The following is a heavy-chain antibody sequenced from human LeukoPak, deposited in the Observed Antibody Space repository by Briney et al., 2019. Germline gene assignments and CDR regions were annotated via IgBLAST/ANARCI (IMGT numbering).Heavy chain of an antibody. Sequence: SETLSPTCTVSGGSISSSSYYWGWIRQPPGKGLEWIGSIYYSGSTCYNPSLKSRVTISVDTSKNQFSLKLSSVTAADTAVYYCARLLMTVTDAFDIWGQGTMVTVSS. CDR3: ARLLMTVTDAFDI. CDR2: IYYSGST. J-gene: IGHJ3*02. D-gene: IGHD4-17*01. CDR1: GGSISSSSYY. V-gene: IGHV4-39*01.